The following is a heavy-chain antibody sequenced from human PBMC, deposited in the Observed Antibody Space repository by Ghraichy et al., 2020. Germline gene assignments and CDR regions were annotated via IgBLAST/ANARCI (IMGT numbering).Heavy chain of an antibody. D-gene: IGHD2-2*01. CDR2: ISYDGSNK. CDR3: ARVHCSSTSCQVYYYYYYMDV. CDR1: GFTFSSYA. J-gene: IGHJ6*03. Sequence: GGSLRLSCAASGFTFSSYAMHWVRQAPGKGLEWVAVISYDGSNKYYADSVKGRFTISRDNSKNTLYLQMNSLRAEDTAVYYCARVHCSSTSCQVYYYYYYMDVWGKGTTVTVSS. V-gene: IGHV3-30*04.